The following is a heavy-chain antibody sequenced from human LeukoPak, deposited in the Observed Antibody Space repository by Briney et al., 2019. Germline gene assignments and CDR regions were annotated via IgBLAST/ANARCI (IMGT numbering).Heavy chain of an antibody. CDR1: GFTFSNAW. CDR2: IRGSDGIT. Sequence: PGGSLRLSCAASGFTFSNAWMSWVRQAPGKGLEWVSTIRGSDGITYYADSVKGRFTISRDNSKNTLYLQMNSLRAEDTAVYYCAKRCVRGWSTDAFDFWGQGTMVTVSS. D-gene: IGHD6-19*01. V-gene: IGHV3-23*01. J-gene: IGHJ3*01. CDR3: AKRCVRGWSTDAFDF.